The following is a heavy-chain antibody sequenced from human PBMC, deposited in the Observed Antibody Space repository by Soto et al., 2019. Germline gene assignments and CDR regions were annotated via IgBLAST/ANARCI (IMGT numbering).Heavy chain of an antibody. D-gene: IGHD2-2*01. V-gene: IGHV1-3*01. CDR2: INGGNGDT. J-gene: IGHJ4*02. CDR1: GYTFTVYA. Sequence: GASVKVSCKASGYTFTVYAIHWVRQAPGQRLDWMGWINGGNGDTKYAQKFQGRVTITRDTSAATAYMELTSLGSEDTALYHCGRGYCSSTSCQYYLDFWGQGTPVTVSS. CDR3: GRGYCSSTSCQYYLDF.